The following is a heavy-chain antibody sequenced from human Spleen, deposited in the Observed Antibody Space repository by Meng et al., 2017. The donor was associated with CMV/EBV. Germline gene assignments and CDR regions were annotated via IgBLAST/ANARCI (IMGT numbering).Heavy chain of an antibody. Sequence: CTVSDDSISSDEHRWHWIRQRPGKGLEWIGSTNYNVSNYYNPSLRRRVSMSVDTTKNQISLKLTSVTAADTAIYYCARGAYGYKSFDPWGQGTLVTVSS. V-gene: IGHV4-31*03. J-gene: IGHJ5*02. CDR1: DDSISSDEHR. CDR3: ARGAYGYKSFDP. D-gene: IGHD5-24*01. CDR2: TNYNVSN.